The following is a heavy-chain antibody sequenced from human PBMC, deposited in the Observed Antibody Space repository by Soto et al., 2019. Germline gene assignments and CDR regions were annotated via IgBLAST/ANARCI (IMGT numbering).Heavy chain of an antibody. J-gene: IGHJ6*03. V-gene: IGHV3-23*01. CDR1: GFTFSSYA. D-gene: IGHD3-16*01. CDR2: ISGSGGST. CDR3: AKHGEVYYYYYMDV. Sequence: GGSLRLSCAASGFTFSSYAMSWVRQAPGKGLEWVSAISGSGGSTYYADSVKGRFTISRDNSKNTLYLQMNSLRAEDTAVYYCAKHGEVYYYYYMDVWGKGTTVTVSS.